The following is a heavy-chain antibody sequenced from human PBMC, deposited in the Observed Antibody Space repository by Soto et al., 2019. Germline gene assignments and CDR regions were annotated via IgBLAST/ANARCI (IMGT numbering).Heavy chain of an antibody. D-gene: IGHD3-3*01. J-gene: IGHJ4*02. CDR2: IIPILGIA. CDR1: GGTFSSYT. CDR3: ARVGEASTYYDFWSGYVF. V-gene: IGHV1-69*02. Sequence: SVKVSCKASGGTFSSYTISWVRQAPGQGLEWMGRIIPILGIANYAQKFQGRVTITADKSTSTAYMELSSLRSEDTAVYYCARVGEASTYYDFWSGYVFWGQGTLVTVSS.